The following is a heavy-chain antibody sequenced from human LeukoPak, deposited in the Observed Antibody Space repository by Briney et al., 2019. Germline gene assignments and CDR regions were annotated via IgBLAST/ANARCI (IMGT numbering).Heavy chain of an antibody. CDR1: GFTFSSYA. J-gene: IGHJ3*02. D-gene: IGHD4-23*01. CDR2: ISYDGSNK. CDR3: ARAPSYYGVKGAFDI. Sequence: GGSLRLSCAASGFTFSSYAMHWVRQAPGKGLEWVAVISYDGSNKYYADSVKGRFTISRDNSKNTLYLQMNSLRAEDTAVYYCARAPSYYGVKGAFDIWGQGTMVTVSS. V-gene: IGHV3-30*04.